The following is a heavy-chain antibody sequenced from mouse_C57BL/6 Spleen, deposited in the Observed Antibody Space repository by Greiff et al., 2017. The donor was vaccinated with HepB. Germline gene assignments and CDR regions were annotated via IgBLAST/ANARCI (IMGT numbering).Heavy chain of an antibody. CDR3: ARITMIVATFFDY. CDR2: TNPTNGRT. CDR1: GYTFTSYW. J-gene: IGHJ2*01. V-gene: IGHV1S81*02. D-gene: IGHD1-1*01. Sequence: QVQLQQPGAELVKAGASVKMSCKASGYTFTSYWMHWVKQRLGQGLEWFAETNPTNGRTYYNEKFKSKATLTVDKSSSTAYMLLSGPTFEDYAVYYCARITMIVATFFDYWGQGTTLTVSS.